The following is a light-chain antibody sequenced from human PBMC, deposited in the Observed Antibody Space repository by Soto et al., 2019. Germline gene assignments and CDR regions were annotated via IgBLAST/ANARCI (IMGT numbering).Light chain of an antibody. Sequence: EIVLTQSPGTLSLSPGERATLSCRASQSVSFSSLAWYQHKPGRAPRLLIYGKSSRATGIPDRFSGSGSGTDFTLIISKGEPEDFGVYFCQQYASSPLTFGGGTKVEIK. CDR3: QQYASSPLT. V-gene: IGKV3-20*01. CDR1: QSVSFSS. J-gene: IGKJ4*01. CDR2: GKS.